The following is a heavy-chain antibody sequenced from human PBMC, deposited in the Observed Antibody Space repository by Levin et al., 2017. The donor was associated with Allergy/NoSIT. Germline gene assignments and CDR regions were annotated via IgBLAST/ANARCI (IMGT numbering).Heavy chain of an antibody. CDR3: AREVRQYYYDSSGYYNY. CDR2: IKQDGSEK. Sequence: GGSLRLSCAASGFTFSSYWMSWVRQAPGKGLEWVANIKQDGSEKYYVDSVKGRFTISRDNAKNSLYLQMNSLRAEDTAVYYCAREVRQYYYDSSGYYNYWGQGTLVTVSS. V-gene: IGHV3-7*01. CDR1: GFTFSSYW. D-gene: IGHD3-22*01. J-gene: IGHJ4*02.